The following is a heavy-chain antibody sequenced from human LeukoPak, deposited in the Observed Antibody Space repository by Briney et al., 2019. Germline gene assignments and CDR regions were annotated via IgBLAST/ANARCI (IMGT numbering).Heavy chain of an antibody. CDR3: ARRLDTLDAFDI. V-gene: IGHV4-59*08. CDR1: GGSISSYY. J-gene: IGHJ3*02. CDR2: IYYSGST. Sequence: SETLSLTCTVSGGSISSYYWSWIRQPPGKGLEWIGYIYYSGSTNYNPSLKSRVTISVDTSKNQFSLKLSSVTAADTAVYYCARRLDTLDAFDIWGQGTMVTVSS. D-gene: IGHD5-18*01.